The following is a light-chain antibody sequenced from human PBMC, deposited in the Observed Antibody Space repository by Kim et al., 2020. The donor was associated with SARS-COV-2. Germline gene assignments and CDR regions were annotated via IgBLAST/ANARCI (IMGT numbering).Light chain of an antibody. V-gene: IGKV1-5*01. CDR2: DAS. CDR3: HPYNSYSHT. Sequence: SASGRYSVPMTCQASQSITCWLVSSQPKPGHAPTLLIYDASSLKRGVPSMFSGSGYGTEFPLTLCSPQPDDFAPYYSHPYNSYSHTFRQGTKLEI. CDR1: QSITCW. J-gene: IGKJ2*01.